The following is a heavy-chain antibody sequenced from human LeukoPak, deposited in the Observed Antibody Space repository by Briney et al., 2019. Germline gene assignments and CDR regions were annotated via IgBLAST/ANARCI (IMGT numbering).Heavy chain of an antibody. CDR1: GYTFTSYD. CDR3: ARGYDSSGYYFHY. J-gene: IGHJ4*02. D-gene: IGHD3-22*01. CDR2: MNPNSGNT. Sequence: ASVKVSCKASGYTFTSYDINWVRQATGQGLERMGWMNPNSGNTGYAQKFQGRVTMTRNTSISTAYMELSSLRSEDTAVYYCARGYDSSGYYFHYWGQGTLVTVSS. V-gene: IGHV1-8*01.